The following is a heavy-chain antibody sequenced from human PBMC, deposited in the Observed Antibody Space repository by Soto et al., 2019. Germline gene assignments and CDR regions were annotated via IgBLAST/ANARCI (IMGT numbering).Heavy chain of an antibody. J-gene: IGHJ5*02. CDR3: ARGCYTRSWS. Sequence: SETLSLTCAVSGDSINSTNCWTWVRQPPGKGLEWIGEICHTGSTNYKRSLNSRVTISVDKSKNQLSLQLHSVTPEDTAVYYCARGCYTRSWSWGQGTQVTVSS. V-gene: IGHV4-4*02. CDR1: GDSINSTNC. CDR2: ICHTGST. D-gene: IGHD6-13*01.